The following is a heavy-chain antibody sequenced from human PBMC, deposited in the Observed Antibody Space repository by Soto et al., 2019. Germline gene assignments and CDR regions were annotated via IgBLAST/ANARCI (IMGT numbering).Heavy chain of an antibody. D-gene: IGHD3-22*01. Sequence: EVQLVESGGGLVKPGGSLRLSCAASGFTFSSYSMNWVRQAPGKGLEWVSSISSSSSYIYYADSVKGRCTISRDNAKNSLYLQMNSLRAEDTAVYYCARGDSSGLGRDSFDYWGQGTLVTVSS. V-gene: IGHV3-21*01. CDR3: ARGDSSGLGRDSFDY. J-gene: IGHJ4*02. CDR2: ISSSSSYI. CDR1: GFTFSSYS.